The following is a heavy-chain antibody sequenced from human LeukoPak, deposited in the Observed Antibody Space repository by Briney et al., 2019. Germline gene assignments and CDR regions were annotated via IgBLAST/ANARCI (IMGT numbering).Heavy chain of an antibody. CDR3: ARDRHSDDSGYSYGLRGAFDI. CDR2: ISYDGSNK. J-gene: IGHJ3*02. CDR1: GFTFSSYA. D-gene: IGHD5-18*01. V-gene: IGHV3-30-3*01. Sequence: PGGSLRLSCAASGFTFSSYAMHWVRQAPGKGLEWVAVISYDGSNKYYADSVKGRFTISRDNSKNTLYLQMNSLRAEDTAVYYCARDRHSDDSGYSYGLRGAFDIWGQGTMVTVSS.